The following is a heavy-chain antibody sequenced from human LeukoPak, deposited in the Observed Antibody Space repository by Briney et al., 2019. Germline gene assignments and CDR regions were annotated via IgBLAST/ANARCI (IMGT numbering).Heavy chain of an antibody. CDR3: ARLNYDSSGYRDPSYFDY. CDR2: IYYSGST. D-gene: IGHD3-22*01. V-gene: IGHV4-30-4*08. CDR1: GGSISSGDYY. Sequence: SETLSLTCTVSGGSISSGDYYWSWIRQPPGKGLEWIGYIYYSGSTYYNPSLKSRVTISVDTSKNQFSLKLSSVTAADTAVYYCARLNYDSSGYRDPSYFDYWGQGTLVTVSS. J-gene: IGHJ4*02.